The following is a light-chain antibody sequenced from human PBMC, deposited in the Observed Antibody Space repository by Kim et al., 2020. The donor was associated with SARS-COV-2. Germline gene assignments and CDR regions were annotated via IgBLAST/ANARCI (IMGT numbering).Light chain of an antibody. Sequence: EIVLTQSPGTLSLSPGERATLSCRASRYVTSNYLAWYQHTPGQAPRLLIYAASIRATAIPDRFSGSGSGTDFALTISRLEPEDFAAYYCHQYGDSPLTVGGGTKVDIK. CDR3: HQYGDSPLT. J-gene: IGKJ4*01. CDR1: RYVTSNY. V-gene: IGKV3-20*01. CDR2: AAS.